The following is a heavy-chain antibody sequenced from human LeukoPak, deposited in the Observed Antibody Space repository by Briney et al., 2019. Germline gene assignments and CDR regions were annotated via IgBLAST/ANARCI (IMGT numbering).Heavy chain of an antibody. D-gene: IGHD3-10*01. CDR1: GYTFTGYY. CDR3: ARGYYYGLGRRKEDWFDP. Sequence: ASVKVSCKTSGYTFTGYYMHWVRQAPGQGLEWMGWINPNTGGTNYAQKFQGRVTMTRDTSISTAYMELSRLRSDDTAVYYCARGYYYGLGRRKEDWFDPWGQGTLVTVSS. J-gene: IGHJ5*02. V-gene: IGHV1-2*02. CDR2: INPNTGGT.